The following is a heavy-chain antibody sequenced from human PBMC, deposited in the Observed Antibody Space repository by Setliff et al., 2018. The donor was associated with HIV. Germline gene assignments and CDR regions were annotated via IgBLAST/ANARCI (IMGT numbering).Heavy chain of an antibody. J-gene: IGHJ6*02. CDR1: GFTFSSYG. Sequence: SLRLSCAASGFTFSSYGMHWVRQAPGKGLEWVAVISYDGSNKYYADSVKGRFTISRDNSKNTLYLQMNSLRAEDTAVYYCAKDIRSVAGTKSSYYYYYYGMDVWGQGTTVTVSS. V-gene: IGHV3-30*18. CDR3: AKDIRSVAGTKSSYYYYYYGMDV. D-gene: IGHD6-19*01. CDR2: ISYDGSNK.